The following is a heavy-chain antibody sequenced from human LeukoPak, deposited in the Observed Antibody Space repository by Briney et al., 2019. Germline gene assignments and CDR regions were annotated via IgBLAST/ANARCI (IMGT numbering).Heavy chain of an antibody. V-gene: IGHV1-69*13. CDR3: ARSYCGGDCTYYYYGMDV. D-gene: IGHD2-21*02. CDR1: GGTFSSYA. J-gene: IGHJ6*02. Sequence: ASVKVSCKASGGTFSSYAISRVQQAPGQGLEWMGGIIPIFGTANYAQKFQGRVTITADESTSTAYMELSSLRSEDTAVYYCARSYCGGDCTYYYYGMDVWGQGTTVTVSS. CDR2: IIPIFGTA.